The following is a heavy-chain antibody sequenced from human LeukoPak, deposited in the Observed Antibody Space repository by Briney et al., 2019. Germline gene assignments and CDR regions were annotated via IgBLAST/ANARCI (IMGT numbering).Heavy chain of an antibody. CDR1: GFTFSNYW. Sequence: PGGSLRLSCAASGFTFSNYWMSWVRQAPGKGLEWVANIKQDGSEKYYVDSVKGRFTVSRDNAKNSLYLQMNSLRADDTAVYYCANLVLISGEDYFDYWGQGTLVSVSS. CDR3: ANLVLISGEDYFDY. D-gene: IGHD2-21*01. V-gene: IGHV3-7*01. J-gene: IGHJ4*02. CDR2: IKQDGSEK.